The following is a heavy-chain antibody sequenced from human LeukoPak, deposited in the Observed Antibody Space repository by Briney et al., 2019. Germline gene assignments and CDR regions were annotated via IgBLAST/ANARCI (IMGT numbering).Heavy chain of an antibody. CDR2: ISSSSSYI. CDR3: ARGFGEFPFDY. Sequence: SCKASGYTFTSYAMHWVRQAPGKGLEWVSSISSSSSYIYYADSVKGRLTISRDNAKNSLYLQMNSLRAEDTAVYYCARGFGEFPFDYWGQGTLVTVSS. J-gene: IGHJ4*02. V-gene: IGHV3-21*01. CDR1: GYTFTSYA. D-gene: IGHD3-10*01.